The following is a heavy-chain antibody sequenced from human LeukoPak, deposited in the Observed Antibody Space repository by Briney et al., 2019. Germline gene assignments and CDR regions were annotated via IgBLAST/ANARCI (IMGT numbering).Heavy chain of an antibody. CDR3: ATAPYYYDSSVDY. D-gene: IGHD3-22*01. CDR2: MNPNSGNT. Sequence: GASVKVSCKASGYTFTSYDINWVRQATGQGLEWMGWMNPNSGNTGYAQKFQGRVTMTRNTPISTAYMELSSLRSEDTAVYYCATAPYYYDSSVDYWGQGTLVTVSS. V-gene: IGHV1-8*01. CDR1: GYTFTSYD. J-gene: IGHJ4*02.